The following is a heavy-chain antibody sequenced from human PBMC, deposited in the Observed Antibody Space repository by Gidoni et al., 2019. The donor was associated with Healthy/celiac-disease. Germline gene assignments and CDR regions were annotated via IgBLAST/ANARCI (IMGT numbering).Heavy chain of an antibody. Sequence: QVQLVQSGAEVKKPGSSVKVSCKASGGTFNSYAISWVRQAPGHGLEWMGGIIPIFGTANYAQKFQGRVTITADKSTSTAYMELSSLRSEDTAVYYCARVMHPWRYCSSTSCYSEAPRYYYYGMDVWGQGTTVTVSS. V-gene: IGHV1-69*06. CDR3: ARVMHPWRYCSSTSCYSEAPRYYYYGMDV. CDR1: GGTFNSYA. CDR2: IIPIFGTA. D-gene: IGHD2-2*02. J-gene: IGHJ6*02.